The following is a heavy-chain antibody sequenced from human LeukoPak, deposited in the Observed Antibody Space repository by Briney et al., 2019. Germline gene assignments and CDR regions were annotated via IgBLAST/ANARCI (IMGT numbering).Heavy chain of an antibody. CDR2: INHSGST. D-gene: IGHD1-26*01. J-gene: IGHJ6*02. Sequence: SETLSLTCAVYGGSFSGYYWSWIRQPPGKGLEWIGEINHSGSTNYNPSLKSRVTISVDTSKNQFSLKLSSVTAADTAVYYCARGRVEVGATRERYYYYGMDVWGQGTTVTVPS. V-gene: IGHV4-34*01. CDR3: ARGRVEVGATRERYYYYGMDV. CDR1: GGSFSGYY.